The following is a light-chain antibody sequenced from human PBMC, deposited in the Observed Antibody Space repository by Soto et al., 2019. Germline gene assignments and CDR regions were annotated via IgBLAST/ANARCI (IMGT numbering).Light chain of an antibody. CDR3: QQYYSYPWT. Sequence: AIRMTQSPSSFSASTGDRVTITCRASQGISSYLAWYQQKPGKAPKLLIYAASTLQSGVPSRFSGSGSGTDLTLTISCLQSADFATYYCQQYYSYPWTFGQGTKVEIK. CDR2: AAS. V-gene: IGKV1-8*01. CDR1: QGISSY. J-gene: IGKJ1*01.